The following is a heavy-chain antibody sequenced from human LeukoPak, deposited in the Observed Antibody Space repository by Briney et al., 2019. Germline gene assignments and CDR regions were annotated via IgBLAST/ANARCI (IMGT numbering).Heavy chain of an antibody. Sequence: PGRSLRLSCAASGFTFSTYGMHWVRQAPGKGLEWVAVISYDGSNKYYADSVKGRFTISRDNSKNTLYLQMNSLRAEDTAVYYCANTRFDPWGQGTLVTVSS. V-gene: IGHV3-30*18. CDR1: GFTFSTYG. CDR2: ISYDGSNK. CDR3: ANTRFDP. J-gene: IGHJ5*02.